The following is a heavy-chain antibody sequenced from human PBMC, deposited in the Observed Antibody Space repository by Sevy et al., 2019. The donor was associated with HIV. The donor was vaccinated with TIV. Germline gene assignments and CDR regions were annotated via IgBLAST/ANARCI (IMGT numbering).Heavy chain of an antibody. V-gene: IGHV3-7*01. Sequence: GGSLRLSCAASGLSFSSYWMSWVRQAPGKGLEWVANIKEDGSEKYYVDSVKGRFIISRDNAKNSLYLQMNSLRAEDMAVYYCARGGATTDYWGQGTLVTVSS. D-gene: IGHD1-26*01. J-gene: IGHJ4*02. CDR3: ARGGATTDY. CDR1: GLSFSSYW. CDR2: IKEDGSEK.